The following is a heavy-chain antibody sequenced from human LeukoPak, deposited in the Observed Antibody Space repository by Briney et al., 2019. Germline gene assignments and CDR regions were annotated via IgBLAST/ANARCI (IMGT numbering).Heavy chain of an antibody. CDR3: ARVGSSGWYVHPTLDY. CDR2: INPSNGDT. CDR1: GYTFSGYY. Sequence: ASVKVSCKASGYTFSGYYIHWVRQAPGQGLEWMAWINPSNGDTNYAQKFQGRVTMTRDTSINTAYMGLTRLVSDDTAVYYCARVGSSGWYVHPTLDYWGQGTLVTVSS. D-gene: IGHD6-19*01. V-gene: IGHV1-2*02. J-gene: IGHJ4*02.